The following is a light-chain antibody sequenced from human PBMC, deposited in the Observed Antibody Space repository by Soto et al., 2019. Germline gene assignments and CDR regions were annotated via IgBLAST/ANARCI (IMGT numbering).Light chain of an antibody. CDR1: SSNIGAGYD. Sequence: QSVLTQPPSVSGAPGQWVPISCPGSSSNIGAGYDVHWYQQLPGTAPKLLIYGNSNRPSGVPDRFSGSKSGTSASLAITGLQAEDEADYYCRSYDSSLSGPYVFGTGTKVTV. CDR3: RSYDSSLSGPYV. V-gene: IGLV1-40*01. CDR2: GNS. J-gene: IGLJ1*01.